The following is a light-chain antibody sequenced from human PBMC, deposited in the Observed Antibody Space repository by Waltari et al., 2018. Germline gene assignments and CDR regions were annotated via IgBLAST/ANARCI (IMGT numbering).Light chain of an antibody. J-gene: IGLJ3*02. V-gene: IGLV4-69*01. CDR3: QTWGTGIHWV. CDR1: SGHRNYA. CDR2: VNRAGSH. Sequence: QLMLTQSPSASASLGASVELSCTLSSGHRNYAIAWHQQQPEKGPRFLMKVNRAGSHDKGDGIPARFSGSSSGAERYLSISSLQSEDEADYYCQTWGTGIHWVFGGGTKLTVL.